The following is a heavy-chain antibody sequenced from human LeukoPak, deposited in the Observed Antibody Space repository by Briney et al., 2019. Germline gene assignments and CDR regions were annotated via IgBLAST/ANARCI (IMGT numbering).Heavy chain of an antibody. Sequence: GASVKVSCKASGYTFTCYYMHWVRQAPGQGLEWMGWINPNSGGTNYAQKFQGRVTMTRDTSISTAYMELSRLRSDDTAVYYCARAEVLWFGEQAFDIWGQGTMVTVSS. D-gene: IGHD3-10*01. J-gene: IGHJ3*02. V-gene: IGHV1-2*02. CDR1: GYTFTCYY. CDR2: INPNSGGT. CDR3: ARAEVLWFGEQAFDI.